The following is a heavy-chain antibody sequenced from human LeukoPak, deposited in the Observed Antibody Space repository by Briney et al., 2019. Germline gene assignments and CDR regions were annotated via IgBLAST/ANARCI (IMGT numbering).Heavy chain of an antibody. Sequence: ASAKVSCKASGYTFTSYGISWVRQAPGQGLEWMGWISAYNGNTNYAQKLQGRVTMTTDTSTSTAYMELRSLRSDDTAVYYCARDLSEPHWYSSGWSQDVWGQGTTVTASS. CDR2: ISAYNGNT. D-gene: IGHD6-19*01. CDR1: GYTFTSYG. V-gene: IGHV1-18*01. CDR3: ARDLSEPHWYSSGWSQDV. J-gene: IGHJ6*02.